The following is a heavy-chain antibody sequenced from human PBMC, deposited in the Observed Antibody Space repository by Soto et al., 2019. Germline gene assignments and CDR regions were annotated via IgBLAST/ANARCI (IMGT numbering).Heavy chain of an antibody. D-gene: IGHD4-17*01. CDR1: GFTVSSNY. CDR3: ARSLDKGDYGVYYYYGMDV. J-gene: IGHJ6*02. Sequence: PGGSLRLSCSASGFTVSSNYMSWVRQAPGKGLEWVSVIYSGGSTYYADSVKGRFTISRDNSKNTLYLQMNSLRAEDTAVYYCARSLDKGDYGVYYYYGMDVWGQGTTVTVSS. CDR2: IYSGGST. V-gene: IGHV3-53*01.